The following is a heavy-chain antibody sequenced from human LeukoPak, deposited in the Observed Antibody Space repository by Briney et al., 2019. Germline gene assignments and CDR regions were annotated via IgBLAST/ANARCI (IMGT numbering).Heavy chain of an antibody. CDR3: ARAHNWKYGTFDY. CDR2: ISSSSTYI. CDR1: GFTFTNNF. V-gene: IGHV3-21*01. J-gene: IGHJ4*02. Sequence: PGGSLRLSCAASGFTFTNNFMSWVRQAPGKGLEWVSCISSSSTYIYYADSVKGRFTISRDNAKNSLYLQMNSLRAEDTAVYYCARAHNWKYGTFDYWGQGTLVTVSS. D-gene: IGHD1-7*01.